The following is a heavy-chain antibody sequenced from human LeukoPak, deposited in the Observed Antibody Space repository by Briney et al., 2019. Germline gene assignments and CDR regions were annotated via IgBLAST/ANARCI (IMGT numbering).Heavy chain of an antibody. D-gene: IGHD3-10*01. CDR2: IYPGDTDT. Sequence: GESLQISCQGSGYTFTSYWIAWVRQLPGKGLEWMGIIYPGDTDTRYSPSFQGQVAISGDKSISSAYLQWSSLKASDTAMYYCARVITMIRGVPDRFDPWGQGTLVTVSS. V-gene: IGHV5-51*01. J-gene: IGHJ5*02. CDR3: ARVITMIRGVPDRFDP. CDR1: GYTFTSYW.